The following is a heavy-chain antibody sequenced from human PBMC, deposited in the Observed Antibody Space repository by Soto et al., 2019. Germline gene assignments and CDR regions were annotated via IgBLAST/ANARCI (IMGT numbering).Heavy chain of an antibody. V-gene: IGHV1-18*01. CDR3: ARYSPYYDFWSGYLEVFDD. CDR1: GYTFTSYG. CDR2: ISAYNGNT. J-gene: IGHJ4*02. Sequence: ASVKVSCKASGYTFTSYGISWVRQAPGQGLEWMGWISAYNGNTNYAQKLQGRVTMTTDTSTSTAYMELRSLRSDDTAVYYCARYSPYYDFWSGYLEVFDDWGQGTLVTVSS. D-gene: IGHD3-3*01.